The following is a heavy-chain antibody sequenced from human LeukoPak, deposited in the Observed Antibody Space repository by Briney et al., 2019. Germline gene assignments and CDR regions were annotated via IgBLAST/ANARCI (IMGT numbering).Heavy chain of an antibody. CDR3: AKAYYYDSSGLEYFQH. V-gene: IGHV3-30*07. D-gene: IGHD3-22*01. CDR1: GFTFSRNV. Sequence: GGSLRLSCAASGFTFSRNVMHWVRQAPGRGLEWVALISYDGNKFYADSVKGRFTISRDNSKNTLYLQMNSLRAEDTAVYYCAKAYYYDSSGLEYFQHWGQGTLVTVSS. CDR2: ISYDGNK. J-gene: IGHJ1*01.